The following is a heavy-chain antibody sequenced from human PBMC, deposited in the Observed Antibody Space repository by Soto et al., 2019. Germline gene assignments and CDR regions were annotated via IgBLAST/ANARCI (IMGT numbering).Heavy chain of an antibody. J-gene: IGHJ4*02. Sequence: EVQLVESGGALVQRGGSLRLSCAASGFTFNIYSMNRVRQAPGKGLEWFSYITSDTKTIKYADSVKGRFTISRDNAKNSVYLQMNSLRDEDTAVYYCARSVEGHFDYWGQGTVVTVSS. CDR1: GFTFNIYS. V-gene: IGHV3-48*02. CDR3: ARSVEGHFDY. D-gene: IGHD6-19*01. CDR2: ITSDTKTI.